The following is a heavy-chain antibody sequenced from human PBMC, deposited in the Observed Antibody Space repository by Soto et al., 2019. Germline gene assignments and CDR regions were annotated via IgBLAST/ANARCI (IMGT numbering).Heavy chain of an antibody. CDR3: AAAYSYDYVWGSYRPHGFDP. CDR2: IVVGSGNT. D-gene: IGHD3-16*02. J-gene: IGHJ5*02. V-gene: IGHV1-58*01. Sequence: VASVKVSCKASGFTFTSSAVQWVRQARGQRLEWIGWIVVGSGNTNYAQKFQERVTITRDMSTSTAYMELSSLRSEDTAVYYCAAAYSYDYVWGSYRPHGFDPWGQGTLVTVSS. CDR1: GFTFTSSA.